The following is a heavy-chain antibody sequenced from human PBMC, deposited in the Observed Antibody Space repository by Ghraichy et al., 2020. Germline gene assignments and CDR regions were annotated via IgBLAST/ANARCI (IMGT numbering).Heavy chain of an antibody. CDR2: ISSSGSTI. CDR1: GFTFSSYE. V-gene: IGHV3-48*03. CDR3: ARGGYSYSLDGDAFDI. J-gene: IGHJ3*02. D-gene: IGHD2-21*01. Sequence: GGSLRLSCAASGFTFSSYEMNWVRQAPGKGLEWVSYISSSGSTIYYADSVKGRFTISRDNAKNSLYLQMNSLRAEDTAVYYCARGGYSYSLDGDAFDIWGQGTMVTVSS.